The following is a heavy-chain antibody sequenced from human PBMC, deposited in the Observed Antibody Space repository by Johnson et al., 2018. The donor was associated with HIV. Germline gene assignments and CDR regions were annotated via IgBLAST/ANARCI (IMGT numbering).Heavy chain of an antibody. CDR2: LQSKVDGATT. J-gene: IGHJ3*02. V-gene: IGHV3-15*01. CDR3: ATAGRDAFDI. CDR1: GVSFNNAW. Sequence: VQLVESGGSLVKPGGSLRLSCAVAGVSFNNAWMSWPRPVPGKRLEWVGRLQSKVDGATTDYAVPVKGRFSISRDNSKNTPFLQMNSLRAEDTGVYDFATAGRDAFDIWGQGTMVIVYS.